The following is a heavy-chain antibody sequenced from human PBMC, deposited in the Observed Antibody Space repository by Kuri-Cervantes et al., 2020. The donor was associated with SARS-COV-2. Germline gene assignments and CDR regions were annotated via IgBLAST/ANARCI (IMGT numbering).Heavy chain of an antibody. J-gene: IGHJ5*02. Sequence: ASVKVSCKASGYTFTSYDINWVRQATGQGLEWMGRMNPNSGNTGYAQKFQGRVTITRNTSISTAYMELSSLRSEDTTVYYCARSVSRTIFGVGNWFDPWGQGTLVTVSS. CDR2: MNPNSGNT. D-gene: IGHD3-3*01. CDR1: GYTFTSYD. V-gene: IGHV1-8*03. CDR3: ARSVSRTIFGVGNWFDP.